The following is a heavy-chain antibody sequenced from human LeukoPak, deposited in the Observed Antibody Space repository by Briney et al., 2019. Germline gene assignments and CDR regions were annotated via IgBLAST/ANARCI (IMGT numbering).Heavy chain of an antibody. Sequence: ASLKVSCKASGYSFTSYYVHWVRQAPGQGLEWVGIITPRTGSTTSAQKVQGRFTVTRDTSTSTVYMELSSLRSEDTALYYCARDFLGYSYGYSTKFDPWGQGTLVTVSS. CDR2: ITPRTGST. J-gene: IGHJ5*02. D-gene: IGHD5-18*01. CDR1: GYSFTSYY. V-gene: IGHV1-46*01. CDR3: ARDFLGYSYGYSTKFDP.